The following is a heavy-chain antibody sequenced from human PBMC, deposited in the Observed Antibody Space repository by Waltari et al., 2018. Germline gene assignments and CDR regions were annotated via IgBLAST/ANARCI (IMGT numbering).Heavy chain of an antibody. D-gene: IGHD2-15*01. CDR1: GGTFSSYA. CDR3: AREGAALGARGNNPFDP. V-gene: IGHV1-69*05. Sequence: QVQLVQSGAEVKKPGSSVKVSCKASGGTFSSYAISWVRQAPGQGLEWMGGIIPIFGTANYAQKFQGRVTITTDESTSTAYMELSSLRSEDTAVYYCAREGAALGARGNNPFDPWGQGTLVTVSS. CDR2: IIPIFGTA. J-gene: IGHJ5*02.